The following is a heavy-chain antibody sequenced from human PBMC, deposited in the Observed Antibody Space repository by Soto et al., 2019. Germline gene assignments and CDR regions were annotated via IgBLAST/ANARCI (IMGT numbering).Heavy chain of an antibody. CDR2: IWFDGSNK. J-gene: IGHJ4*02. CDR3: ARHWESYMDY. D-gene: IGHD3-16*01. Sequence: QVQLVESGGGVVQPGRSLRLSCAESGFTFSSYGMQWVRQAPGKGLEWVAVIWFDGSNKYYADSVKGRFTISRDNSNNTLYLQMNSLRAEDTAVYYCARHWESYMDYWGQGTLVTVSS. CDR1: GFTFSSYG. V-gene: IGHV3-33*01.